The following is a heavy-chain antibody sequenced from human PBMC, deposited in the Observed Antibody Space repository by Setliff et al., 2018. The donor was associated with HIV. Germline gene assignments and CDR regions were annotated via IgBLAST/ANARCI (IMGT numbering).Heavy chain of an antibody. CDR1: GGSFSVYY. Sequence: SETLSLTCAVSGGSFSVYYWRWIRQPPGKGLDWIGEINHSGRTNYNPSLKSRITISVDTSKDQFSLKLSSVTAADTAVYYCARGARLLTGYADRWDYYYMRIWGKGTTVTVSS. CDR3: ARGARLLTGYADRWDYYYMRI. CDR2: INHSGRT. D-gene: IGHD2-8*01. J-gene: IGHJ6*03. V-gene: IGHV4-34*01.